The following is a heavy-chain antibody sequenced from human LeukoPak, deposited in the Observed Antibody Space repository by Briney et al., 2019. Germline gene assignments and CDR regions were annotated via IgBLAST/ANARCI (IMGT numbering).Heavy chain of an antibody. CDR3: ARTRYYYNSRSYGAPYYFDY. D-gene: IGHD3-10*01. Sequence: SETLSLACTVSGGSISGYSLSWIRQPAGKGLEWIGRIYTSETTNYNPSLKSRVTMSVDTSKNQFSLQLISVTAADTAVYYCARTRYYYNSRSYGAPYYFDYWGQGTLVTVSS. V-gene: IGHV4-4*07. CDR2: IYTSETT. J-gene: IGHJ4*02. CDR1: GGSISGYS.